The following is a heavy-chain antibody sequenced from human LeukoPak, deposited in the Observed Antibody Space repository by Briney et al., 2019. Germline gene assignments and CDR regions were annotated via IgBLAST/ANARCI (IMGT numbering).Heavy chain of an antibody. CDR1: GGSISSSSYY. D-gene: IGHD6-19*01. CDR3: ARHDLGLVLGR. V-gene: IGHV4-39*01. J-gene: IGHJ4*02. CDR2: IYYSGST. Sequence: PSETLSLTCTVSGGSISSSSYYWGWIRQPPGKGLEWIGSIYYSGSTYYNPSLKSRVTISVDTSKNQFSLKLSSVTAADTAVYYCARHDLGLVLGRWGQGTLVTVSS.